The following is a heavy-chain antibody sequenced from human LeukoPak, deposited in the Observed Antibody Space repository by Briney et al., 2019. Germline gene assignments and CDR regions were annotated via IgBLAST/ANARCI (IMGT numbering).Heavy chain of an antibody. V-gene: IGHV4-31*03. CDR2: IYYSGST. J-gene: IGHJ5*02. CDR3: AREYAAGNWFDP. CDR1: GGSISSGGYY. Sequence: PSQTLSLTCTVSGGSISSGGYYWSWIRQHPGKGLEWIGYIYYSGSTYYNPSLKSRVTLSVDTSKNQFSLKLSSVTAADTAVYYCAREYAAGNWFDPWGQGTLVTVSS.